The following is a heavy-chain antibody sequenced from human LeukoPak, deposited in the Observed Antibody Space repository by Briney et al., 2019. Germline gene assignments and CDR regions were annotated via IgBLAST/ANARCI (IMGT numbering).Heavy chain of an antibody. Sequence: SETLSLTYAVYGGSFSGCYWSWIRQPPGKGLEWIGEINHSGSTNYNPSLKSRVTISVDTSKNQFSLKLSSVTAADTAVYFRARGGNGSGSPRNYYYYGMDVWGQGTTVTVSS. CDR2: INHSGST. V-gene: IGHV4-34*01. CDR1: GGSFSGCY. CDR3: ARGGNGSGSPRNYYYYGMDV. D-gene: IGHD3-10*01. J-gene: IGHJ6*02.